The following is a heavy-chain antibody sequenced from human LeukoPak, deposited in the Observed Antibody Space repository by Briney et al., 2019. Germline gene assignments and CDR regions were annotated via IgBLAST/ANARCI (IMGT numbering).Heavy chain of an antibody. D-gene: IGHD1-20*01. V-gene: IGHV3-21*04. Sequence: KPGGSLRLSCAASGFTFSTYDMNWVRQAPGKGLEWVAYISRSSSHIYYADSMKGRLTISRDNARSSVYLQMNSLRAEDTAVYYCARIITGTHFDYWGQGTLVTVSS. J-gene: IGHJ4*02. CDR1: GFTFSTYD. CDR2: ISRSSSHI. CDR3: ARIITGTHFDY.